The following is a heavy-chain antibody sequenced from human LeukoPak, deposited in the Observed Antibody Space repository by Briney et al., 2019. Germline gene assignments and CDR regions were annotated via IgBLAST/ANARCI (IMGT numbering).Heavy chain of an antibody. Sequence: GGSLRLSCAASGFTFNSYGMHWVRQAPGKGLEWVAFIRSDGSNKYYADSVKGRFTISRDNSKNTLYLQMNSLRAEDTAVYYCAAEEGYLTNSGNYKGVDYWGQGTLVTVSS. CDR1: GFTFNSYG. CDR2: IRSDGSNK. V-gene: IGHV3-30*02. CDR3: AAEEGYLTNSGNYKGVDY. D-gene: IGHD1-26*01. J-gene: IGHJ4*02.